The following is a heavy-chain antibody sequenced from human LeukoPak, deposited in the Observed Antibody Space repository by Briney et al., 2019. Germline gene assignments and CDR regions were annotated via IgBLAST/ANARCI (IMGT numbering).Heavy chain of an antibody. Sequence: SVKVSCKASGGTFISYAISWVRQAPGQGLEWMGGIIPIFGTANYAQKFQGRVTITADESTSTAYMELSSLRSEDTAVYYCARAAAAGRDYYYGMDVWGQGTTVTVSS. CDR3: ARAAAAGRDYYYGMDV. V-gene: IGHV1-69*13. J-gene: IGHJ6*02. D-gene: IGHD6-13*01. CDR1: GGTFISYA. CDR2: IIPIFGTA.